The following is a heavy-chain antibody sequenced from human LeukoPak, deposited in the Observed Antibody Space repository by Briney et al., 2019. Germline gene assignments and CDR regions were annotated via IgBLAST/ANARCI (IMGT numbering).Heavy chain of an antibody. CDR3: ANIYGDYEWNY. CDR2: ISSSGSTI. J-gene: IGHJ4*02. CDR1: GFTFSDYY. D-gene: IGHD4-17*01. V-gene: IGHV3-11*04. Sequence: GGSLRLSCAASGFTFSDYYMSWIRQAPGKGLEWVSYISSSGSTIYYADSVKGRFTISRDNAKNSLCLQMNSLRAEDTAVYYCANIYGDYEWNYWGQGTLVTVSS.